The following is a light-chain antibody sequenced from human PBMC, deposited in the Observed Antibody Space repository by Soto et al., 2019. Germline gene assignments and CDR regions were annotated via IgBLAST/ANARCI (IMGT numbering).Light chain of an antibody. CDR3: QQRSKS. J-gene: IGKJ4*01. CDR2: DAS. Sequence: EMVLTQSPGTRSLSPGERGTRVCRASQSVSSSYLAWYQQKPGQAPRLLIYDASTRATGIPPRFRGSGSGTAFPLTISSLEPEDFAVYYCQQRSKSFGGGTKVDI. CDR1: QSVSSSY. V-gene: IGKV3D-20*02.